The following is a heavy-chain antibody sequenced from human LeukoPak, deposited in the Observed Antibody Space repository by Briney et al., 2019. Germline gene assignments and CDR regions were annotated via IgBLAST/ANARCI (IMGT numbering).Heavy chain of an antibody. Sequence: SETLSLTCTVSGGSINSYYWSWIRQPAGKGLEWIGRIYSSGSTNYNPSLKSRVSMSVDTSKNQFSLKLTSVTAADTALYYCARGGKATVVTTWGQGILVTVSS. CDR1: GGSINSYY. V-gene: IGHV4-4*07. J-gene: IGHJ4*02. D-gene: IGHD4-23*01. CDR3: ARGGKATVVTT. CDR2: IYSSGST.